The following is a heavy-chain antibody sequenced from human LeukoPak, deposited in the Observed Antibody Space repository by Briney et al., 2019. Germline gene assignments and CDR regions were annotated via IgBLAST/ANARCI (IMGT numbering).Heavy chain of an antibody. J-gene: IGHJ4*02. V-gene: IGHV3-66*01. CDR3: ARSIVATTRGPLDY. D-gene: IGHD5-12*01. CDR2: IYSGGST. Sequence: GGSLRLSCAASGFTVSSNYMSWVRQAPGKGLEWVSVIYSGGSTYYADSVKGRFTISRDNSKNTLYLQMNSLRAEDTAVYYCARSIVATTRGPLDYWGQGTLVTVSS. CDR1: GFTVSSNY.